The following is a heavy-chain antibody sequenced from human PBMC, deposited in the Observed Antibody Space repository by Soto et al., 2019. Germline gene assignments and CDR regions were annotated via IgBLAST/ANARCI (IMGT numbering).Heavy chain of an antibody. D-gene: IGHD6-19*01. CDR1: GASVSGGYYY. Sequence: PSETLSLTCTVSGASVSGGYYYWSWIRQPPGKGLEWIAYIDYSGSTNYNPSLKSRVTISVDTSNNRFSLKLSSVTAADTAVYYCARLYIAVAGTDGYYYYGMDVWGQGNTVTVYS. J-gene: IGHJ6*02. CDR2: IDYSGST. V-gene: IGHV4-61*01. CDR3: ARLYIAVAGTDGYYYYGMDV.